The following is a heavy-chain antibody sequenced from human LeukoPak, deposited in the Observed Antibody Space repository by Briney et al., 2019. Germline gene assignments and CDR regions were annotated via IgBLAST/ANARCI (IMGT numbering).Heavy chain of an antibody. J-gene: IGHJ6*03. V-gene: IGHV1-2*06. D-gene: IGHD5-18*01. CDR1: GYTFTGYY. Sequence: ASVKVSCKASGYTFTGYYMHWVRQAPGQGLEWMGRINPNSGGTNYAQKFQGRVTMTRDTSISTAYMELSRQRSDDTAVYYCARDHEGAGYSYGNSYYYYYMDVWGKGTTVTVSS. CDR2: INPNSGGT. CDR3: ARDHEGAGYSYGNSYYYYYMDV.